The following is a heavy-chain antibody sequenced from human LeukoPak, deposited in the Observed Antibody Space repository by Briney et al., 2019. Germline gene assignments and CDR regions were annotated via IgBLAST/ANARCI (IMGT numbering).Heavy chain of an antibody. CDR1: GFTFSSYN. V-gene: IGHV3-48*01. CDR3: ARDGQLVGVFDY. D-gene: IGHD6-13*01. J-gene: IGHJ4*02. Sequence: GGSLGLSCAASGFTFSSYNMNWVRQAPGKGLDWISYISISSSTIYYADSVKGRFTISRDNAKNSLYLQMNSLRAEDTAVYYCARDGQLVGVFDYWGQGTLVTVSS. CDR2: ISISSSTI.